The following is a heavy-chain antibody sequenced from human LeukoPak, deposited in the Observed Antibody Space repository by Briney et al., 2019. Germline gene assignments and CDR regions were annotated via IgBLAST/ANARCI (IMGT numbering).Heavy chain of an antibody. CDR1: GGSISSGDYY. V-gene: IGHV4-30-4*01. CDR2: IYYSGST. J-gene: IGHJ4*02. D-gene: IGHD6-13*01. CDR3: ARGVAAAGIAN. Sequence: SETLSLTCTVSGGSISSGDYYWSWIRQPPGKGLEWIGYIYYSGSTYYNPSLKSRVTISVDTSKNQFSLKLSSVTAADTAVYYCARGVAAAGIANWGQGTLVTVSS.